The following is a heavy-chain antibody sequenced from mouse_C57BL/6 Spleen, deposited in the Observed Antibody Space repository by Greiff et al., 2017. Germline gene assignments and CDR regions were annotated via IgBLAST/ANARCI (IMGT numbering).Heavy chain of an antibody. CDR1: GYTFTDYE. CDR3: TRRQLRLRPLDY. V-gene: IGHV1-15*01. CDR2: IDPETGGT. D-gene: IGHD3-2*02. J-gene: IGHJ2*01. Sequence: QVQLQQSGAELVRPGASVTLSCKASGYTFTDYEMHWVKQTPVHGLEWIGAIDPETGGTAYNQKFKGKAILTADKSSSTAYMELRSLTSEDSAVYYCTRRQLRLRPLDYWGQGTTLTGSS.